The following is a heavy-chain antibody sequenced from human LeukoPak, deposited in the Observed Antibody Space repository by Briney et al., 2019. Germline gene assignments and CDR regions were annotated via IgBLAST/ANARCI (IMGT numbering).Heavy chain of an antibody. CDR3: TTHSLGILATIGGY. J-gene: IGHJ4*02. CDR2: IKRKTDGGTT. Sequence: PGGSLRLSCAASGFTFSNGWMSWVRQAPGKGLEWVGRIKRKTDGGTTDYAAPVKGRFTISRDDSKNTLDLQMNSLKTEDTAVYYCTTHSLGILATIGGYWGQGTLVTVSS. V-gene: IGHV3-15*01. CDR1: GFTFSNGW. D-gene: IGHD5-12*01.